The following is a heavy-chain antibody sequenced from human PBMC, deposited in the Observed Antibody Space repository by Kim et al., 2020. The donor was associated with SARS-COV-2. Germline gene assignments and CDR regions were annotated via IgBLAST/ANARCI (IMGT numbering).Heavy chain of an antibody. J-gene: IGHJ4*02. CDR3: ARGDVYSSGWSVDY. D-gene: IGHD6-19*01. Sequence: NPSLKSRVTISVDTSKNQFSLKLSSVTAADTAVYYCARGDVYSSGWSVDYWGQGTLVTVSS. V-gene: IGHV4-59*09.